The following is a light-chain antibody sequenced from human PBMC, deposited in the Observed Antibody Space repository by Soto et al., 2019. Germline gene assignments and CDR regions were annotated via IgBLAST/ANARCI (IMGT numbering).Light chain of an antibody. V-gene: IGKV1-5*03. CDR1: LRIDTW. Sequence: ASVGDRVSLTCRASLRIDTWLVWYQQKPGKAPNLLIYKASRLESGVPSRFSGSGSGTEFALTISSRQPEDFGSYYCQEYKNDYGTLGQGTKVDI. CDR3: QEYKNDYGT. J-gene: IGKJ1*01. CDR2: KAS.